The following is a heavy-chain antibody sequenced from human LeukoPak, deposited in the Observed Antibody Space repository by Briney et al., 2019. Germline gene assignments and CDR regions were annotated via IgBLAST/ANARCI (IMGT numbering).Heavy chain of an antibody. CDR2: IRTKGYGGTT. Sequence: GGSLRLSCSASGFIFGDYAMSWVRQAPGKGLEWVGFIRTKGYGGTTEYAASAKGRFTISRDDSKSIVYLQMNSLKADDTAVYYCTRDPRYTTTRNIDDYWGQGTLVTVSS. V-gene: IGHV3-49*04. CDR1: GFIFGDYA. CDR3: TRDPRYTTTRNIDDY. J-gene: IGHJ4*02. D-gene: IGHD1-14*01.